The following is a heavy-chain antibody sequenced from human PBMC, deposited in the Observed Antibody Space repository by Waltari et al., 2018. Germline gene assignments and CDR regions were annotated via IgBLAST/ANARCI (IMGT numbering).Heavy chain of an antibody. CDR3: ARAGRCSSTSCYFDY. CDR1: GGTFSSYA. D-gene: IGHD2-2*01. CDR2: IIPIFGTA. V-gene: IGHV1-69*12. Sequence: QVQLVQSGAEVKKPGSSVKVSCKASGGTFSSYAISWVRQAPGQGLEWMGGIIPIFGTANDAQKFQGRVTITADESTSTAYMELSSLRSEDTAVYYCARAGRCSSTSCYFDYWGQGTLVTVSS. J-gene: IGHJ4*02.